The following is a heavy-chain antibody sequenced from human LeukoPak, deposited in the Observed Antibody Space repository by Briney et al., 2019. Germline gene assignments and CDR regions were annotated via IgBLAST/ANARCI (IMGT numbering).Heavy chain of an antibody. CDR2: INHSGST. CDR3: ARLATYYYDSSGYQYYFDY. CDR1: GGSFSGYY. Sequence: SETLSLTCAVYGGSFSGYYWSWLRQPPGKGLEWIGEINHSGSTNYNPSLKSRVTISVDTSKNQFSLKLSSVTGADTAVYYCARLATYYYDSSGYQYYFDYWGQGTLVTVSS. J-gene: IGHJ4*02. D-gene: IGHD3-22*01. V-gene: IGHV4-34*01.